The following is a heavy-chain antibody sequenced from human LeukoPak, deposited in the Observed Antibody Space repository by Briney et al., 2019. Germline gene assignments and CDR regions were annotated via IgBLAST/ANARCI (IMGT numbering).Heavy chain of an antibody. J-gene: IGHJ4*02. CDR3: ARVAYYDSSGPMSY. CDR2: IIPIFGTA. D-gene: IGHD3-22*01. CDR1: GGTFSSYA. Sequence: GASVKVSCKASGGTFSSYAISWVRQAPGQGLEWMGGIIPIFGTANYAQKFQGRVTITADESTSTAYMELSSLRSEGTAVYYCARVAYYDSSGPMSYWGQGTLVTVSS. V-gene: IGHV1-69*13.